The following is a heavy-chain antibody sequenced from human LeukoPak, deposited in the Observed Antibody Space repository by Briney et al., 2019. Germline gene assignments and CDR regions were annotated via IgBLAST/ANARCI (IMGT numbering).Heavy chain of an antibody. V-gene: IGHV4-34*01. D-gene: IGHD2/OR15-2a*01. Sequence: PSETLSLTCTVSGGSISGYYWSWIRQPPGKGLEWIGEINHSGSTNNNPSLKSRVTMSVDTSKNQFFLKLSSVTAADTAVYYCARGHFNSDYWGQGTLVTVSS. CDR2: INHSGST. J-gene: IGHJ4*02. CDR3: ARGHFNSDY. CDR1: GGSISGYY.